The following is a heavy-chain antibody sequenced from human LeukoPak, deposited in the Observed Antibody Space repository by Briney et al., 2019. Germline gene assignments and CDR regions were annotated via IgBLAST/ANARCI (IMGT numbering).Heavy chain of an antibody. D-gene: IGHD2/OR15-2a*01. CDR3: ARRLVNSAFDI. CDR1: GGSISSTGYY. V-gene: IGHV4-39*01. CDR2: IYYSGST. J-gene: IGHJ3*02. Sequence: TSETLSLTCTFSGGSISSTGYYWGWTRQPPGKGLERIGSIYYSGSTYYNPSLKSRVTISVDTSKNQFSLKLNSVTAADTAVYYCARRLVNSAFDIWGQGTMVTVSS.